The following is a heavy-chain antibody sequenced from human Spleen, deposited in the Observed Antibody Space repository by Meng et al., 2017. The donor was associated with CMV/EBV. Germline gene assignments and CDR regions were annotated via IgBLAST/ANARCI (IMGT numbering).Heavy chain of an antibody. CDR3: ASHDSSGYYYLFDY. V-gene: IGHV1-8*01. Sequence: ASVKVSCKASEYTFISYDIIWVRQATGQGLEYMGWMNPDSGNTGFAQEFQGRVTMTRDSSISTAYMELSRLRSDDTAVYYCASHDSSGYYYLFDYWGQGTLVTVSS. J-gene: IGHJ4*02. CDR2: MNPDSGNT. D-gene: IGHD3-22*01. CDR1: EYTFISYD.